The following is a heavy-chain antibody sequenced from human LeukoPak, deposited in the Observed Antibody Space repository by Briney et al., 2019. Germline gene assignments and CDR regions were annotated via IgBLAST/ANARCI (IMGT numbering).Heavy chain of an antibody. CDR1: GFTFSSYG. CDR3: AKVLRWQQLETRPYSGYYYYMDV. J-gene: IGHJ6*03. CDR2: IRYDGSNK. Sequence: PGGSLRLSCAASGFTFSSYGMHWVRLAPGKGLEWVAFIRYDGSNKYYADSVKGRFTISRDNSKNTLYLQMNSLRAEDTAVYYCAKVLRWQQLETRPYSGYYYYMDVWGKGTTVTISS. V-gene: IGHV3-30*02. D-gene: IGHD6-13*01.